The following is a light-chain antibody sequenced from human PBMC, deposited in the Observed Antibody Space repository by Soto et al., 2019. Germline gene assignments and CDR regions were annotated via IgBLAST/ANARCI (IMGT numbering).Light chain of an antibody. Sequence: IVMTQSPATVSVSPGERATLSCRASLSIDTNLAWYQQKPGQSPRLLIYGASTRATGIPARFSGSGSGTEFTLTISSLQSVASAVYYCQQYQNWLWTFGQGTKVEIK. CDR3: QQYQNWLWT. V-gene: IGKV3-15*01. CDR1: LSIDTN. J-gene: IGKJ1*01. CDR2: GAS.